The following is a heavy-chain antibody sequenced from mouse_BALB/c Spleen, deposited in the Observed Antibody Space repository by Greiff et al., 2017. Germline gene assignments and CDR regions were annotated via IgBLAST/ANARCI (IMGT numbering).Heavy chain of an antibody. CDR3: ATRDYYYGSKEYFDY. Sequence: VQLQQSGPELVKPGASVKISCKASGYSFTGYFMNWVMQSHGKSLEWIGRINPYNGDTFYNQKFKGKATLTVDKSSSTAHMELRSLASEDSAVYYCATRDYYYGSKEYFDYWGQGTTLTVSS. CDR2: INPYNGDT. V-gene: IGHV1-20*02. J-gene: IGHJ2*01. CDR1: GYSFTGYF. D-gene: IGHD1-1*01.